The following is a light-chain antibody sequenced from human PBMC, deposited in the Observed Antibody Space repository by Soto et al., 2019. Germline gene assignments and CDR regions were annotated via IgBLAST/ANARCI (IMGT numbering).Light chain of an antibody. CDR2: AAS. CDR1: QSISSY. CDR3: QQSYSTPQYT. Sequence: DIQMTQSPSSLSASVGDRVTITCRASQSISSYLNWYQQKPGKAPKLLIYAASSLQSGVPSRLSGRGSGTDFTLTISSLQPEDFATYYCQQSYSTPQYTFGQGTKLEIK. J-gene: IGKJ2*01. V-gene: IGKV1-39*01.